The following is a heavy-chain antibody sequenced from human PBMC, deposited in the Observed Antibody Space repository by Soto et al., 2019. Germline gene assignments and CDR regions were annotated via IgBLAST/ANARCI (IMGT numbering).Heavy chain of an antibody. J-gene: IGHJ3*02. D-gene: IGHD2-21*02. V-gene: IGHV1-69*01. CDR2: IIPIFGTA. Sequence: KVSCKASGGTFSSYAISWVRQAPGQGLEWMGGIIPIFGTANYAQKFQGRVTITADESTSTAYMELSSLRSEDTAVYYCASSIVVVTAIQAFDIWGQGTMVTVSS. CDR1: GGTFSSYA. CDR3: ASSIVVVTAIQAFDI.